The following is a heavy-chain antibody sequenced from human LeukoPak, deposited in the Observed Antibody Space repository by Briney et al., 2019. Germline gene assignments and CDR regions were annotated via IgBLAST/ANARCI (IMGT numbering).Heavy chain of an antibody. D-gene: IGHD3-3*01. CDR3: ARVLYYDFWSGLSEIDY. Sequence: PSETLSLTCTVSGGSISNYYWSWIRQPPGKGLEWIGYIYYSGSTNYNPSLKSRVTISVDTSKKQFSLKLSSVTAADTAVYYCARVLYYDFWSGLSEIDYRGQGTLVTVSS. J-gene: IGHJ4*02. V-gene: IGHV4-59*01. CDR1: GGSISNYY. CDR2: IYYSGST.